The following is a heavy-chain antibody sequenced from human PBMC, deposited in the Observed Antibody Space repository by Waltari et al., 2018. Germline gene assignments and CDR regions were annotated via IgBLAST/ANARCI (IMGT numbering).Heavy chain of an antibody. CDR2: IKPNSGGT. V-gene: IGHV1-2*02. CDR1: GYTLTGYY. Sequence: QVHLVQSGAELRKPGASVKISCEASGYTLTGYYLPWVRQAPGQGLEWMGWIKPNSGGTNSAQKFQGRVTMTRDTSINTAYMELSGLTSADTAVYYCARNSDTSVVVLATRNFAMDVWGQGTTVTVSS. CDR3: ARNSDTSVVVLATRNFAMDV. D-gene: IGHD2-15*01. J-gene: IGHJ6*02.